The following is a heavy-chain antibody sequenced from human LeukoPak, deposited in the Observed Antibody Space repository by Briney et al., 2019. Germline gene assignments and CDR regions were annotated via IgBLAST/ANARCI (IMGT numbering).Heavy chain of an antibody. CDR3: ARGYEYGWFDP. D-gene: IGHD3-16*01. CDR1: GYTFNDYF. V-gene: IGHV1-2*02. J-gene: IGHJ5*02. CDR2: INPKSGGT. Sequence: ASVKVSCKASGYTFNDYFLHWLRQAPEQGLEWMGWINPKSGGTNYAQKFQGRVTMTRDTSITTANMELSRLETDDMAVYYCARGYEYGWFDPWGQGTLVTVSS.